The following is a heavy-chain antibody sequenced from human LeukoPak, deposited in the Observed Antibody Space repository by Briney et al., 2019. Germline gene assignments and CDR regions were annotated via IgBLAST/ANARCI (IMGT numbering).Heavy chain of an antibody. J-gene: IGHJ6*03. V-gene: IGHV4-59*01. CDR1: GGSISSYY. CDR3: ARDPLLEGYYYMDV. Sequence: SETLSLTCTVSGGSISSYYWSWIRQPPGKGLEWIGYIYYSGSTNYNPSLKSRVTISVGTSKNQFSLNLSSVTAADTAVYYCARDPLLEGYYYMDVWGKGTTVTVSS. D-gene: IGHD3-3*01. CDR2: IYYSGST.